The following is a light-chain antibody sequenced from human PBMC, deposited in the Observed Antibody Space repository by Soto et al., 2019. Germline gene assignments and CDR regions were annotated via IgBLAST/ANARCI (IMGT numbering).Light chain of an antibody. V-gene: IGKV3-11*01. CDR1: QNIRTF. CDR2: GAS. CDR3: QQHSHWPPWT. Sequence: EVVLTQSPATLSLSPGERATLSCRASQNIRTFLDWYQQKPGQAPRLLIYGASNRATGTPARFSGSGSGTDFTLTISSLESEDFAVYYCQQHSHWPPWTFGQGTRVEI. J-gene: IGKJ1*01.